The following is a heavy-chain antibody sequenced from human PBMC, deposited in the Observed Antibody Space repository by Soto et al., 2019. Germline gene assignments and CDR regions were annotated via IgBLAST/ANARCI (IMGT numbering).Heavy chain of an antibody. CDR2: IYYSGST. Sequence: TLSLTCTVSCGSISSYYWSWIRQPPGKGLEWIGYIYYSGSTNYNPSLKSRVTISVDTSKNQFSLKLSSVTAADTAVYYCARGSQDLVLFDYWGQGTLVTVSS. V-gene: IGHV4-59*01. CDR3: ARGSQDLVLFDY. CDR1: CGSISSYY. J-gene: IGHJ4*02.